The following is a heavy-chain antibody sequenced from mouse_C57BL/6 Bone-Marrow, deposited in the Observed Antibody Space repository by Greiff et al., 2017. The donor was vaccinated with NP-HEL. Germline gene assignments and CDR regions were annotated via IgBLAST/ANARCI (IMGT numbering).Heavy chain of an antibody. CDR2: ISGGGGNT. Sequence: VESGGGLVKPGGSLKLSCAASGFTFSSYTMSWVRQTPEKRLEWVATISGGGGNTYYPDSVKGRFTISRDNAKNTLYLQMSSLRSEDTALYYWARHGGLLQDYWGQGTTLTVSS. V-gene: IGHV5-9*01. CDR1: GFTFSSYT. J-gene: IGHJ2*01. D-gene: IGHD2-3*01. CDR3: ARHGGLLQDY.